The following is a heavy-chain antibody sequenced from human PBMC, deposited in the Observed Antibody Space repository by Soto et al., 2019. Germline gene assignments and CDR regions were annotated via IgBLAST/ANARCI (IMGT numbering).Heavy chain of an antibody. D-gene: IGHD3-3*01. CDR1: GYTFTSYG. Sequence: ASVKVSCKASGYTFTSYGISWVRQAPGQGLEWMGWISAYNGSTNYAQKLQGRVTMTTDTSTSTAYMELRSLRSDDTAVYYCARDPRFDYDFWSVFGPWGQGTLVTVSS. V-gene: IGHV1-18*01. CDR2: ISAYNGST. J-gene: IGHJ5*02. CDR3: ARDPRFDYDFWSVFGP.